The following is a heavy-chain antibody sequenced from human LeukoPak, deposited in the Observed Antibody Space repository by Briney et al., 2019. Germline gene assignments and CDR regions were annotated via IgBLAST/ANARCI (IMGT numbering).Heavy chain of an antibody. D-gene: IGHD1-14*01. Sequence: SGGSLRLSCAASGFTVSSNYMSWVRQAPGKGLEWVSVIYSGGSTYYADSVKGRFTISRGNSKNTLYLQMNSLRAEDTAVYYCASDTRSRAPTGIRLGVWGKGTTVTVSS. J-gene: IGHJ6*04. V-gene: IGHV3-66*02. CDR3: ASDTRSRAPTGIRLGV. CDR1: GFTVSSNY. CDR2: IYSGGST.